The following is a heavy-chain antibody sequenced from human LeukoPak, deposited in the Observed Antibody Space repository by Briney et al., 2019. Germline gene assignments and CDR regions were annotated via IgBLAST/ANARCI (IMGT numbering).Heavy chain of an antibody. CDR1: GGSISSYY. V-gene: IGHV3-7*01. Sequence: PSETLSLTCTVSGGSISSYYWSWVRQAPGKGLEWVANIKQDGSEKYYVDSVKGRFTISRDNAKNSLYLQMNSLRAEDTAVYYCARSTGWLIDYWGQGTVVTVAS. CDR2: IKQDGSEK. D-gene: IGHD6-19*01. CDR3: ARSTGWLIDY. J-gene: IGHJ4*02.